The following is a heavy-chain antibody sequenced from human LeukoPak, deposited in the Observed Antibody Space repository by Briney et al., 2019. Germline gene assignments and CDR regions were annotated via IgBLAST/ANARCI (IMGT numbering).Heavy chain of an antibody. J-gene: IGHJ4*02. V-gene: IGHV1-2*02. CDR1: GYTFTGYY. CDR2: INPNSGGT. D-gene: IGHD6-6*01. CDR3: ASRGGRRYSSSSSYFDY. Sequence: ASVKVSCKASGYTFTGYYMHWVRQAPGQGLEWMGWINPNSGGTNYAQKFQGRVTMTRGTSISTAYMELSRLRSDDTAVYYCASRGGRRYSSSSSYFDYWGQGTLVTVSS.